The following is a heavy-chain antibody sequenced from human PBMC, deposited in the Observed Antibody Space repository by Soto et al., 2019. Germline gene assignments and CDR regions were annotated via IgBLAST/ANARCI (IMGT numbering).Heavy chain of an antibody. Sequence: LALTCTVSGGSISSYYWSWIRQPPGKGLEWIGYIYYSGSTNYNPSLKSRVTISVDTSKNQFSLKLSSVTAADTAVYYCARDAYYYDSSGYYYFDYWGQGTLVTVSS. D-gene: IGHD3-22*01. J-gene: IGHJ4*02. CDR3: ARDAYYYDSSGYYYFDY. CDR2: IYYSGST. CDR1: GGSISSYY. V-gene: IGHV4-59*01.